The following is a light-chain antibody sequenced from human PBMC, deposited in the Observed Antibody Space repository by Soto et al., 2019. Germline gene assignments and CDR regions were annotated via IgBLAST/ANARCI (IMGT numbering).Light chain of an antibody. CDR3: AAWNDSLNGVV. Sequence: QSVLTQPPAASGTTGQRVTISCSGSSSNIGSKTVNWYQQLPGTAPKLLIYSNNQRPSGVPDRFSGSKSGTSASLGINGLQSEDEADYYCAAWNDSLNGVVLGGGTQLTVL. J-gene: IGLJ2*01. V-gene: IGLV1-44*01. CDR1: SSNIGSKT. CDR2: SNN.